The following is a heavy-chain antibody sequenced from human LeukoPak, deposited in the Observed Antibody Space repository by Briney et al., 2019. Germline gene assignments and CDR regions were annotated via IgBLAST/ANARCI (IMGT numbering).Heavy chain of an antibody. D-gene: IGHD5-24*01. J-gene: IGHJ4*02. CDR1: GFTFSNYW. V-gene: IGHV3-7*01. Sequence: GGSLRLSCTASGFTFSNYWMSWVRQAPAKGLEWVANIKQDGTGYYVDSVKGRFTISRDNAKNSLYLQMNSLRVEDTAVYYCARIGSRDGYTVDYWGQGTLVTVSS. CDR2: IKQDGTG. CDR3: ARIGSRDGYTVDY.